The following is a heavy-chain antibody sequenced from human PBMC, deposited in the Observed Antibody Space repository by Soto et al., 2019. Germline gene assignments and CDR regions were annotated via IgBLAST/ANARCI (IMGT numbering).Heavy chain of an antibody. D-gene: IGHD3-16*01. J-gene: IGHJ6*02. V-gene: IGHV3-48*03. Sequence: EVQLVESGGGLVQPGGSLRLSCAASGFTFSSYEMNWVRQAPGKGLEWVSYISSSGSTIFYADSVKGRFTISRDNAKNSLYLQMNSLRAEDTAVYDCARDDGLGLAPYCGMDVWGQGTTVTVSS. CDR2: ISSSGSTI. CDR1: GFTFSSYE. CDR3: ARDDGLGLAPYCGMDV.